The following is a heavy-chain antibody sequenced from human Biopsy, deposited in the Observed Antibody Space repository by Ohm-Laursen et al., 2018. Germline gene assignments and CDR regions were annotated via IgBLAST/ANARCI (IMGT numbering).Heavy chain of an antibody. CDR1: GFSFNDYG. D-gene: IGHD5-18*01. Sequence: SLRLSCAASGFSFNDYGMHWVRQAPGKGLEWVAVIWYDGTNRYYADSVEGRFTISRDKFKNTLGLQMHGLRVEDTAVYYCARDEEYRDFYYYGMDVWGQGTTVIVSS. J-gene: IGHJ6*02. CDR2: IWYDGTNR. CDR3: ARDEEYRDFYYYGMDV. V-gene: IGHV3-33*01.